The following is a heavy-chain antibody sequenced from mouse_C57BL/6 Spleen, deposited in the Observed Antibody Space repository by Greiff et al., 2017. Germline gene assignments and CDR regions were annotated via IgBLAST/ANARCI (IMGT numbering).Heavy chain of an antibody. Sequence: VQLQQSGAELVRPGASVKLSCTASGFNIKDDYMHWVKQRPEQGLEWIGWIDPENGDTEYASKFQGKATITAATSSNTAYLQLSSLTSEDTAVYYCTTPLYYGNYVWFAYWGQGTLVTVSA. CDR3: TTPLYYGNYVWFAY. D-gene: IGHD2-1*01. J-gene: IGHJ3*01. CDR1: GFNIKDDY. CDR2: IDPENGDT. V-gene: IGHV14-4*01.